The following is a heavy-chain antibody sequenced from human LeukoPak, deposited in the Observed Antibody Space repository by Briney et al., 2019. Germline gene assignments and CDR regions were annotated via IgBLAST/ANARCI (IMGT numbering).Heavy chain of an antibody. CDR3: ARIEKAPITDY. CDR1: GFTFSSYS. V-gene: IGHV3-21*01. CDR2: ISSSSSYI. D-gene: IGHD5-24*01. J-gene: IGHJ4*02. Sequence: GGSLRLSCAASGFTFSSYSMNWVRQAPGKGLEWVSSISSSSSYIYYADSVKGRFTISRDNAKNSLYLQMNGRGAEDTAVYYCARIEKAPITDYWGQGTLVTVSS.